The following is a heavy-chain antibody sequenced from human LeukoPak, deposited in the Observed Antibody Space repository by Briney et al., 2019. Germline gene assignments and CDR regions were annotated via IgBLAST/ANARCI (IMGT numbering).Heavy chain of an antibody. CDR3: ARRYSGRSGAFDI. D-gene: IGHD1-26*01. Sequence: GESLKISCKASGYTFTSYWIGWVRQMPWKGLEWMGIIYSGDSDTRYSPSFQGQVTISADKSISTAYLQWSSLKASDTAMYYCARRYSGRSGAFDIWGQGTMVTVSS. CDR1: GYTFTSYW. J-gene: IGHJ3*02. V-gene: IGHV5-51*01. CDR2: IYSGDSDT.